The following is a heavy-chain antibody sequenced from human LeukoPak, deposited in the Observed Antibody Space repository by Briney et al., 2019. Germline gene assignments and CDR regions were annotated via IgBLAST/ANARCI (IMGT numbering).Heavy chain of an antibody. J-gene: IGHJ6*02. Sequence: GGPLGFSCLASGFTLDAYAMHWVRKARGKVLKWVSHINADGGRTYYADSVKGRFTISRDNSKNSLYLEMTSLRAEDSALYYCGTWAFYHGLDVWGRGTTVTVSS. CDR1: GFTLDAYA. CDR3: GTWAFYHGLDV. D-gene: IGHD1-26*01. CDR2: INADGGRT. V-gene: IGHV3-43*02.